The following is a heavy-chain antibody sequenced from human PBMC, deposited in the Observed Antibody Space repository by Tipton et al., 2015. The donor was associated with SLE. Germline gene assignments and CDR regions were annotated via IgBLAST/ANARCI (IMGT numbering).Heavy chain of an antibody. CDR2: FHSSCIL. CDR3: ARRDCGGDCYYGH. CDR1: GGSIYSFY. V-gene: IGHV4-4*07. J-gene: IGHJ4*02. D-gene: IGHD2-21*01. Sequence: TLSLTCTVSGGSIYSFYWTWVRQPAGKGLEWIGHFHSSCILNYNPSPKTRVTMSGDTSKNQLSLKLNAVTAADTAVYYCARRDCGGDCYYGHWGQGTQVTVSS.